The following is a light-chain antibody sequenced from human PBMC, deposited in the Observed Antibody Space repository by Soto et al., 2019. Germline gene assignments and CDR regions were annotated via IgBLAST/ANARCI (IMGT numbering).Light chain of an antibody. CDR3: NSYTSSSTRV. CDR1: SSDVGGYNY. J-gene: IGLJ2*01. CDR2: EVN. V-gene: IGLV2-14*01. Sequence: QSALTQPASVSGSPGQSITISCTGTSSDVGGYNYVSWYQQHPGKAPKLLIYEVNNRPSGVSNRFSGSKSGNTASLTISRIQAEDEADDYCNSYTSSSTRVFGGGTKLTVL.